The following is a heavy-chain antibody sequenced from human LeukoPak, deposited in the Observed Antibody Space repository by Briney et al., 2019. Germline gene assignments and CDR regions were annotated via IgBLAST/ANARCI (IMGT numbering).Heavy chain of an antibody. V-gene: IGHV3-30*04. J-gene: IGHJ4*02. D-gene: IGHD6-13*01. CDR1: GFTFSSYA. CDR2: ISYDGSNK. CDR3: ASSQQLALDY. Sequence: GGSLRLSCAASGFTFSSYATHWVRQAPGKGLEWVAVISYDGSNKYYADSVKGRFTISRDNSKNTLYLQMNSLRAEDTAVYYCASSQQLALDYWGQGTLVTVSS.